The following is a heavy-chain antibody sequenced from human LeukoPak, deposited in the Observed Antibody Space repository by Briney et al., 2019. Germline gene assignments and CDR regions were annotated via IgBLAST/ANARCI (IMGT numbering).Heavy chain of an antibody. Sequence: SETLSLTCTVSGGSISSGGYYWSWIRQHPGKGLEWIGYIYYSGSTYYNPSLKSRVTISVDTSKNQFSLKLSSVTAADTAVYYCARDWGYYDSSGYSNWFDPWGQGTLVTVSS. CDR2: IYYSGST. J-gene: IGHJ5*02. CDR3: ARDWGYYDSSGYSNWFDP. CDR1: GGSISSGGYY. D-gene: IGHD3-22*01. V-gene: IGHV4-31*03.